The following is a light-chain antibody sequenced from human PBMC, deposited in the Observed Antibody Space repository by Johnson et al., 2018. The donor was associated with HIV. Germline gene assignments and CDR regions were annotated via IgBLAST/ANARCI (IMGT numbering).Light chain of an antibody. CDR1: SSDIGKNY. J-gene: IGLJ1*01. Sequence: TQPPSVSAAPGQKVTISCSGSSSDIGKNYVSWYQQLPGTAPKLLVYENNKRPSGIPDRFSGSKSGTSATLGITGLQTGDEADYYCGTWDSSLSAGGVFGTGTKVTVL. CDR2: ENN. V-gene: IGLV1-51*02. CDR3: GTWDSSLSAGGV.